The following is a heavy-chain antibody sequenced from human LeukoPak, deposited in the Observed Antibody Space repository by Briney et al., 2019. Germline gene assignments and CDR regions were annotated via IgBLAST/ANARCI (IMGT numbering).Heavy chain of an antibody. CDR2: IDPSDSYT. Sequence: GESLRISRQGSGYSFTCYWISWGRQLPAKGLEWMGRIDPSDSYTKYSPSFQGHVTISANKSINTAYLQWSSLKASDTAMYYCARQVGDGFDIWGQGTMVTVSS. V-gene: IGHV5-10-1*01. J-gene: IGHJ3*02. D-gene: IGHD3-10*01. CDR1: GYSFTCYW. CDR3: ARQVGDGFDI.